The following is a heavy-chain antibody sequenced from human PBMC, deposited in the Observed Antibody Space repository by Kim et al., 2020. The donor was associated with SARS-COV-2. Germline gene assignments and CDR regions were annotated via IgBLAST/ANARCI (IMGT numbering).Heavy chain of an antibody. V-gene: IGHV3-64D*06. Sequence: VKGRFTVSRDNSRNTLVLQMSSLRPEDTAMYYCVKVAYRERSYYFDYWGQGTLVTVSS. CDR3: VKVAYRERSYYFDY. J-gene: IGHJ4*02. D-gene: IGHD3-16*02.